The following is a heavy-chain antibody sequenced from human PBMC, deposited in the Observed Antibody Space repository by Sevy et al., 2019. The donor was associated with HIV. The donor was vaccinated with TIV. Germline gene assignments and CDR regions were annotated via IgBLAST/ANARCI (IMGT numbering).Heavy chain of an antibody. Sequence: SETLSLTCTVSTGSITSYWWTWIRQPPGKGLEWIANIHHNGNTNYNPSLKSRVTISVDTSKNQFSLRLSSVTAADTAMYYCVGETAWGRDYSWGQGTRVTVSS. V-gene: IGHV4-59*08. CDR3: VGETAWGRDYS. CDR1: TGSITSYW. J-gene: IGHJ4*02. D-gene: IGHD1-1*01. CDR2: IHHNGNT.